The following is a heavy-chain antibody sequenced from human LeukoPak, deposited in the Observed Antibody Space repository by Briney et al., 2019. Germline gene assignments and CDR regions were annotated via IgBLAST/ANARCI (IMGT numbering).Heavy chain of an antibody. CDR2: INHSGST. J-gene: IGHJ6*03. V-gene: IGHV4-34*01. CDR3: ARGQPDTIFGVVIIRHYYYYMDV. D-gene: IGHD3-3*01. Sequence: PSETLSLTCALYGGSFSGYHWSWLRQPPGKGLEWIGEINHSGSTNYNPSLKTRVTISVDTSKNQFSLKLSSVTAADTAVYYCARGQPDTIFGVVIIRHYYYYMDVWGKGTTVTVSS. CDR1: GGSFSGYH.